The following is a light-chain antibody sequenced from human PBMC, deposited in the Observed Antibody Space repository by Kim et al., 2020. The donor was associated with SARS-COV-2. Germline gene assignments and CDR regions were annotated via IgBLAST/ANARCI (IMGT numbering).Light chain of an antibody. CDR2: QDS. Sequence: VSPGQTASITCSGDKLGDKYACWYQQKPGQSPVLVIYQDSKRPSGIPERFSGSNSGNTATLTISGTQAMDEADYYCQAWDRSSWVFGGGTQLTVL. CDR1: KLGDKY. J-gene: IGLJ3*02. CDR3: QAWDRSSWV. V-gene: IGLV3-1*01.